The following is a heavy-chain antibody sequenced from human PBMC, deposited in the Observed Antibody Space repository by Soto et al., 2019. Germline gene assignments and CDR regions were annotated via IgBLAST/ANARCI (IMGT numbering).Heavy chain of an antibody. Sequence: VGSLRLCCASSGFSFSHYGMHWVRQAPGKGLVWVSRISPDGRTTTYADSVKGRFTISRDNAKSTLYLQMNSLTVEDGAVYYCADSWLPTSYWGPGTLVPVSS. D-gene: IGHD3-10*01. V-gene: IGHV3-74*01. CDR2: ISPDGRTT. J-gene: IGHJ4*02. CDR3: ADSWLPTSY. CDR1: GFSFSHYG.